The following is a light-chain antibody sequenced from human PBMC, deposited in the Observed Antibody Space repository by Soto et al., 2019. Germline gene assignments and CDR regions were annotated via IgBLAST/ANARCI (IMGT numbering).Light chain of an antibody. Sequence: QLVLTQPPSASGTPGQRVTISCSGSSSNIGSNYVYWYQQLPGTAPKLLIYRNNQRPSGVPDRFSGSKYGTSASLAISGLRSEDEADYYCAAWDDSLSGYVFGTGTKLTVL. CDR3: AAWDDSLSGYV. J-gene: IGLJ1*01. V-gene: IGLV1-47*01. CDR2: RNN. CDR1: SSNIGSNY.